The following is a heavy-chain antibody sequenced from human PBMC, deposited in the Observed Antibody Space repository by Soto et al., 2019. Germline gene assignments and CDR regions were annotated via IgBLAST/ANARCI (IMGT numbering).Heavy chain of an antibody. Sequence: EVQLVESGGGLVQAGGSLRLSCAASGFTFSSYAMNWVRRAPGKGLEWISYISSTSSTIYYADSVKGRFTISRDNAKTSLYLQMNSLRAEDTAVYHCARDENYLSKHDYWGQGTLVTVSS. D-gene: IGHD1-7*01. V-gene: IGHV3-48*01. J-gene: IGHJ4*02. CDR2: ISSTSSTI. CDR1: GFTFSSYA. CDR3: ARDENYLSKHDY.